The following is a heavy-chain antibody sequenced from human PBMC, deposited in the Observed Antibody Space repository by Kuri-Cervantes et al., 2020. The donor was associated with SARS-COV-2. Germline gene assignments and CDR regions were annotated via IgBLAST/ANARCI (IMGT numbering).Heavy chain of an antibody. Sequence: GGSLRLSCAVSGFTFSNYAMHWVRQAPGKGLEWVAAISDDGSNKFYADSVKGRFTISRDNSKNTLYLQMNSLRAEDTAVYYCARGCAWELLCAFDFWGQGTLVTVSS. V-gene: IGHV3-30-3*01. D-gene: IGHD1-26*01. CDR3: ARGCAWELLCAFDF. J-gene: IGHJ3*01. CDR2: ISDDGSNK. CDR1: GFTFSNYA.